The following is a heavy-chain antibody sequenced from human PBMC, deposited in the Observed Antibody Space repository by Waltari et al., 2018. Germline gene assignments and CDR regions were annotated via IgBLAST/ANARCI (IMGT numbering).Heavy chain of an antibody. Sequence: QVQLQQWGAGLLKPSETLSPTCAVYGGSFSGYYYSWIRQPPGKGLEWIGEINHSGSTNYNPSLKSRVTISVDTSKKQFSLKLTSVTAADTAVYYCARGPYCSGGSCIDSWGQGTLVTVSS. J-gene: IGHJ4*02. V-gene: IGHV4-34*01. CDR1: GGSFSGYY. CDR3: ARGPYCSGGSCIDS. CDR2: INHSGST. D-gene: IGHD2-15*01.